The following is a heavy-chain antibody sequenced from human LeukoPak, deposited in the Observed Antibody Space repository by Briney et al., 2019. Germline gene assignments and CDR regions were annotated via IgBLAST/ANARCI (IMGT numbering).Heavy chain of an antibody. J-gene: IGHJ4*02. Sequence: GGSLRLPCAASGFTFSPYTMNWVRQAPGEGLEWVSSISSSSTSIYYADSLKGRFTISRDNAKNSVYLQMNSLTAEDTAVYYCARDHSYYFDYWGQGTLVTVSS. V-gene: IGHV3-21*01. D-gene: IGHD2-21*01. CDR1: GFTFSPYT. CDR3: ARDHSYYFDY. CDR2: ISSSSTSI.